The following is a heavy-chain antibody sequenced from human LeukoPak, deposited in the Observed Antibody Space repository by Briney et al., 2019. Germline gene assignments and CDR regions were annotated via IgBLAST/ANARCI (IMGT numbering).Heavy chain of an antibody. V-gene: IGHV3-30*18. CDR1: GFTFSSYG. D-gene: IGHD2-21*02. CDR3: AKDHCGGDCYSDDY. J-gene: IGHJ4*02. Sequence: GGSLRLSCAASGFTFSSYGMHWVRQAPGKGLEWVAVISYDGSNKYYADSVKGRSTISRDNSKNTLYLQMNSLRAEDTAVYYCAKDHCGGDCYSDDYWGQGTLVTVSS. CDR2: ISYDGSNK.